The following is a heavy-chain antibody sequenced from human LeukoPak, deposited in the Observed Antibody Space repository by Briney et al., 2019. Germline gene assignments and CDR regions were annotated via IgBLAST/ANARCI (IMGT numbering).Heavy chain of an antibody. Sequence: ASVKVSCKVSGYTLTELSMHWVRQAPGKGLEWMGGFDPEDGETIYAQKFQGRVTMTRDTSTSTVYMELSSLRSEDTAMYYCARGTPSMNYYDSSGYYPDLYYFDYWGQGTLVTVSS. CDR3: ARGTPSMNYYDSSGYYPDLYYFDY. V-gene: IGHV1-24*01. CDR1: GYTLTELS. CDR2: FDPEDGET. J-gene: IGHJ4*02. D-gene: IGHD3-22*01.